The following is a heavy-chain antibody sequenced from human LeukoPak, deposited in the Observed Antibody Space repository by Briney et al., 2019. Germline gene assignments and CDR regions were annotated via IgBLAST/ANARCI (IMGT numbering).Heavy chain of an antibody. CDR2: LYYSGST. J-gene: IGHJ5*02. CDR3: ARDCTNGVCYGFGFDP. V-gene: IGHV4-59*01. D-gene: IGHD2-8*01. CDR1: GGSISIYY. Sequence: PSETLSLTCTVSGGSISIYYWSWIRQPPGKGLEWMAHLYYSGSTNYNPSLKSRVTISVDSSKNQFPLKLSSVTAADTAVYYCARDCTNGVCYGFGFDPWGQGTLVTVSS.